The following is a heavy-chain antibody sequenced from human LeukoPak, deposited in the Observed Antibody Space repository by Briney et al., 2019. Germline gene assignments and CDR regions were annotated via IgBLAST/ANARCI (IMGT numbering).Heavy chain of an antibody. Sequence: ASVKGSCKASGYTLTAHYIHWVRQAPGQGLEWMGWISPHSGNTEFIQKIQGRVTMTRDTSIRTVYMELTRLRSDDTAVYYCARESGGLRGVIIPAHLDVWGQGTAVAVSS. CDR1: GYTLTAHY. J-gene: IGHJ6*02. CDR3: ARESGGLRGVIIPAHLDV. V-gene: IGHV1-2*02. CDR2: ISPHSGNT. D-gene: IGHD3-10*01.